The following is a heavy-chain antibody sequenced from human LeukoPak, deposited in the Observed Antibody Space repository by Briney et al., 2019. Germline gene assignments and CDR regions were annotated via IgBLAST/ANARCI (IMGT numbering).Heavy chain of an antibody. J-gene: IGHJ6*03. CDR1: GGSFSGYY. V-gene: IGHV4-34*01. Sequence: SETLSLTCAVYGGSFSGYYWSWIRQPPGKGLEWIGEINHSGSTNYNPSLKSRVTISVDTSKNQFSLKLSSVTAADTAVYYCARSRPVKRGLHYYYMDVWGKGTTVTVSS. D-gene: IGHD2-15*01. CDR3: ARSRPVKRGLHYYYMDV. CDR2: INHSGST.